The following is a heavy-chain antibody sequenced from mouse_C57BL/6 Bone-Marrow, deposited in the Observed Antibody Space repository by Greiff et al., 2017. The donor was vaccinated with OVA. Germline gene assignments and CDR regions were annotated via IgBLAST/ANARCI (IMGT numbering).Heavy chain of an antibody. CDR2: INPGSGGT. V-gene: IGHV1-54*01. Sequence: QVQLKQSGAELVRPGTSVKVSCKASGYAFTNYLIEWVKQRPGQGLEWIGVINPGSGGTNYNEKFKGKATLTADKSSSTAYMQLSSLTSEDSAVYFCARGLLPRADWGQGTLVTVSA. CDR3: ARGLLPRAD. D-gene: IGHD2-1*01. CDR1: GYAFTNYL. J-gene: IGHJ3*01.